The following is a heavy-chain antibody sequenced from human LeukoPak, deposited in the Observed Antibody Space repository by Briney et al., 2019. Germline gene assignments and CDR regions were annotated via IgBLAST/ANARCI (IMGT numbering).Heavy chain of an antibody. CDR2: ISSSSSYI. D-gene: IGHD3-10*01. J-gene: IGHJ4*02. Sequence: PGGSLRLSCAASGFTFSGYSMNWVRQAPGKGLEWVSSISSSSSYIYYADSVKGRFTISRDNAKNSLYLQMNSLRAEDTAVYYRARDGGSGRPFDYWGQGTLVTVSS. CDR3: ARDGGSGRPFDY. V-gene: IGHV3-21*01. CDR1: GFTFSGYS.